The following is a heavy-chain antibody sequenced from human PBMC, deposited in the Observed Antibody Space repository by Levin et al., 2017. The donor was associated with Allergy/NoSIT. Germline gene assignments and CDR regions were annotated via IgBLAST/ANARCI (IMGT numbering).Heavy chain of an antibody. J-gene: IGHJ4*02. D-gene: IGHD1-26*01. Sequence: SQTLSLTCTVSGGSISSYYWSWIRQPPGKGLEWIGYIYYSGSTNYNPSLKSRVTISVDTSKNQFSLKLSSVTAADTAVYYCARESGARGATQYYFDYWGQGTLVTVSS. CDR3: ARESGARGATQYYFDY. CDR2: IYYSGST. V-gene: IGHV4-59*01. CDR1: GGSISSYY.